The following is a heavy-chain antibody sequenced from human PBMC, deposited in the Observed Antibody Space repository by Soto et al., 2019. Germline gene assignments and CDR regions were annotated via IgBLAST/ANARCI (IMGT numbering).Heavy chain of an antibody. D-gene: IGHD2-15*01. CDR2: IANSGGTT. CDR3: AKRIASSGSGRDS. Sequence: DVQLLESGGALVQPGESLRLCCAASGFPFSSYAMTWVRQAPGKGLEWVSGIANSGGTTFCTDSVRGRFTISRGNSKNLLYLQMNNLRAEDTAIYYCAKRIASSGSGRDSCGQGTLVTVSS. J-gene: IGHJ4*02. CDR1: GFPFSSYA. V-gene: IGHV3-23*01.